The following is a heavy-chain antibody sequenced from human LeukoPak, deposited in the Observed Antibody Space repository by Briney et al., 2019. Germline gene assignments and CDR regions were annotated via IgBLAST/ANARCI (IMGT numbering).Heavy chain of an antibody. Sequence: GGSLRLSCAASGFTVSSNYMSWVRQAPGKGLEWVAFIRYDGSDQYYADSVKGRFTISRDKSKNTLYLHMNSLRAEDTAVYYCAKDRDSSGWYFGYWGQGILVTVSS. CDR2: IRYDGSDQ. D-gene: IGHD6-19*01. V-gene: IGHV3-30*02. CDR3: AKDRDSSGWYFGY. CDR1: GFTVSSNY. J-gene: IGHJ4*02.